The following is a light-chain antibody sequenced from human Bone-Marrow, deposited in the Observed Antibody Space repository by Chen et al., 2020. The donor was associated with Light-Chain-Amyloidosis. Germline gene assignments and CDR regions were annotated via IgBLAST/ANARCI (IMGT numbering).Light chain of an antibody. Sequence: QAALTQPRSVSGSPGQAVSISCTGTSSDVGGYDFVSWYQKHPVKAPKLMIYDVSKRPSGVPDRFSGSKSGNTASLTISGLQADDEADYYCCSYAGSSSLYVFGSGTKVTVL. J-gene: IGLJ1*01. CDR3: CSYAGSSSLYV. CDR2: DVS. CDR1: SSDVGGYDF. V-gene: IGLV2-11*01.